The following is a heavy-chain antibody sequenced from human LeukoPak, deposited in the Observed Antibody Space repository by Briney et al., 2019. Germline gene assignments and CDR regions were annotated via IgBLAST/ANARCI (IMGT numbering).Heavy chain of an antibody. V-gene: IGHV4-31*03. CDR1: GGSISSGTYY. CDR2: IYYSGST. J-gene: IGHJ4*02. D-gene: IGHD4-17*01. Sequence: NPSETLSLTCTVSGGSISSGTYYWSWIRQHPGKGLEWIGYIYYSGSTYYNPSLKSRLTISVDTSKNQFSLKLSSVTAADTAVYYCARVNGDYAEVWGQGTLVTVSS. CDR3: ARVNGDYAEV.